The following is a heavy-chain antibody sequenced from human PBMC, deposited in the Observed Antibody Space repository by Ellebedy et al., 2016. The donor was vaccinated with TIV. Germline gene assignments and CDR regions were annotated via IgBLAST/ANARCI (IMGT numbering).Heavy chain of an antibody. D-gene: IGHD3-16*01. CDR1: GYTLTELS. CDR3: ATVGGHWTFEI. Sequence: AASVKVSCKVSGYTLTELSMHWVRQAPGKGLEWMGGFDPEDGETIYAQKFQGRVTMTEDTSTDTDYMELSSLRSEDTAVYYCATVGGHWTFEIWGQGTMVTVSS. CDR2: FDPEDGET. V-gene: IGHV1-24*01. J-gene: IGHJ3*02.